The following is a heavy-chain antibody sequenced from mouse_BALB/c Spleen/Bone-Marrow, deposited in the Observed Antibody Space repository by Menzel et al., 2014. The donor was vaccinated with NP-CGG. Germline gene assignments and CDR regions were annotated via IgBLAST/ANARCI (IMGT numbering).Heavy chain of an antibody. V-gene: IGHV1-20*02. Sequence: EVQLQQSGPEQVKPGASVKISCKASGYSFTGYFMNWVMQSHGKSLEWIGRINPYNGDTFYNQKFKGKATLTVDKSSSTAHMELRSLASEDSAVYYCARSGYYGSSYFDYWGQGTTLTVSS. CDR2: INPYNGDT. CDR1: GYSFTGYF. J-gene: IGHJ2*01. CDR3: ARSGYYGSSYFDY. D-gene: IGHD1-1*01.